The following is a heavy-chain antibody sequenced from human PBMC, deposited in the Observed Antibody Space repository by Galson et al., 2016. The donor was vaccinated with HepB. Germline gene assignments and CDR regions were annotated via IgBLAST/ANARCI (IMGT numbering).Heavy chain of an antibody. CDR2: IFHSGTT. V-gene: IGHV4-4*02. J-gene: IGHJ6*02. CDR3: ARALWGKLWNGMDD. D-gene: IGHD3-16*01. Sequence: ETLSLTCSVSGVSISNNNWWTWVRQSPGTGLEWIGEIFHSGTTNFNPAFKSRVLMSVDRSTNQFSLPLNFVTAADTAIYYCARALWGKLWNGMDDWGPGITVTVSS. CDR1: GVSISNNNW.